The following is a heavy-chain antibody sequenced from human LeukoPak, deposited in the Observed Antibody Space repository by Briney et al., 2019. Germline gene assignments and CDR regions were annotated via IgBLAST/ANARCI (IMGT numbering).Heavy chain of an antibody. V-gene: IGHV1-2*02. J-gene: IGHJ6*03. Sequence: ASEKVSCKASGYTFTGYYMHWVRQAPGQGVEWMGWIDPNSGGTKYAQKFQGRVTMTRDTSINTVYMELSRLRSDDTAVYYCARDPSHYYYTDVWGKGTTVTVSS. CDR3: ARDPSHYYYTDV. CDR1: GYTFTGYY. CDR2: IDPNSGGT.